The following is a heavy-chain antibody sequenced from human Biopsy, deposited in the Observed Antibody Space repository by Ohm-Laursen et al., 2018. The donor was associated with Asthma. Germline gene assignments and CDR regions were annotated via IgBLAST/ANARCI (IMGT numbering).Heavy chain of an antibody. V-gene: IGHV1-69*13. CDR3: ARYQVGYSSGWSLLLKKIYYSGMDV. CDR2: IMTVFGTT. Sequence: APVKVSCKSPGGTFSNFAISWVRQAPGQGLEWLGGIMTVFGTTNYAQKFQGRVTITADESTSTAYMEVTSLRSEDTAIYYCARYQVGYSSGWSLLLKKIYYSGMDVWGQGTAVTVSS. J-gene: IGHJ6*02. CDR1: GGTFSNFA. D-gene: IGHD6-19*01.